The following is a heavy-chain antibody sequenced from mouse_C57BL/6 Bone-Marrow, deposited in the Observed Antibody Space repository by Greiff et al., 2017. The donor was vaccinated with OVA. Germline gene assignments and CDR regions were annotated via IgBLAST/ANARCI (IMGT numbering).Heavy chain of an antibody. J-gene: IGHJ3*01. Sequence: VQLQQSGPGLVKPSQSLSLTCSVTGYSITSGYYWNWIRQFPGNKLEWMGYLSYDGSNNYNPSLKNRNSITRDTSKNQFFLKLNAVTTEDTATYYCARDWDGGFAYWGQGTLVTVSA. CDR3: ARDWDGGFAY. D-gene: IGHD4-1*01. V-gene: IGHV3-6*01. CDR2: LSYDGSN. CDR1: GYSITSGYY.